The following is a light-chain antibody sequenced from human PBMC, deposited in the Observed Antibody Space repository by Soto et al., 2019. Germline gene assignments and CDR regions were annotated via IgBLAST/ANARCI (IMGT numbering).Light chain of an antibody. CDR1: SSDVGGYNY. V-gene: IGLV2-14*03. Sequence: QSALTQPASVSGSPGQSTTISCTGTSSDVGGYNYVSWYQQHPGKAPKLMIYDVSNRPSGISNRFSGSKSGNTASLTISGLQAEDEADYYCSSYTRTSSPYVFGPGPKVTVL. CDR3: SSYTRTSSPYV. CDR2: DVS. J-gene: IGLJ1*01.